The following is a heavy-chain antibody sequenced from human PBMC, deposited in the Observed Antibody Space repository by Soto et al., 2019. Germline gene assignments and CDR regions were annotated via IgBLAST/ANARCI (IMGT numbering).Heavy chain of an antibody. CDR1: GFTFSSYA. V-gene: IGHV3-23*01. D-gene: IGHD6-13*01. Sequence: GGSLRLSCAASGFTFSSYAMTWVRQAPGKGLEWVSAISGSGGSTYYADSVKGRFTISRDNSKNTLYLQMNSLRAEDTAVYYCAKGRSPYGQQQLVPSDYFDYWGQGTLVTVSS. J-gene: IGHJ4*02. CDR3: AKGRSPYGQQQLVPSDYFDY. CDR2: ISGSGGST.